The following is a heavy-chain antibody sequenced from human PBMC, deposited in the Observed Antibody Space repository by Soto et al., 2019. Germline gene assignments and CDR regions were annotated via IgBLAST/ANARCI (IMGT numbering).Heavy chain of an antibody. D-gene: IGHD5-18*01. CDR2: ISGSGGST. CDR1: GFTFSSYA. V-gene: IGHV3-23*01. Sequence: PGGSLRLSCAASGFTFSSYAMSWVRQAPGKGLEWVSAISGSGGSTYYADSVKGRFTISRDNSKNTLYLQMNSLRAEDTAVYYCAKDPHIQLWSDYYYYGMDVWGQGTTVTVSS. J-gene: IGHJ6*02. CDR3: AKDPHIQLWSDYYYYGMDV.